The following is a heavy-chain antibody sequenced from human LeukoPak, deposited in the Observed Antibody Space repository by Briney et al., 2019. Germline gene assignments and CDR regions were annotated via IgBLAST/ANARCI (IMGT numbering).Heavy chain of an antibody. Sequence: GRSLRLSCAASGFTFSSYGMHWVRQAPGKGLEWVAVISYDGSNKYYADSVKGRFTISRDNSKNTLYLQMNSLRAEDTAVYYCARDKDYDYTFDYWGQGTLVTVSS. J-gene: IGHJ4*02. D-gene: IGHD5-12*01. CDR2: ISYDGSNK. CDR3: ARDKDYDYTFDY. V-gene: IGHV3-30*03. CDR1: GFTFSSYG.